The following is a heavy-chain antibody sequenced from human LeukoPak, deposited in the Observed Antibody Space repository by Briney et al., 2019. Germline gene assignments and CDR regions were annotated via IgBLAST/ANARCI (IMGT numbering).Heavy chain of an antibody. Sequence: GGSLRLSCVTSGLTFTNHGFHWLRQAAGKGLEWVAFVRNDGFDTYHSNSVKGRFRISRDDSRNTVYPQMNSLTAEDTALYYCARDRGKDYFGDWGQGTQVTVSS. V-gene: IGHV3-30*02. CDR1: GLTFTNHG. CDR2: VRNDGFDT. J-gene: IGHJ4*02. CDR3: ARDRGKDYFGD. D-gene: IGHD4-23*01.